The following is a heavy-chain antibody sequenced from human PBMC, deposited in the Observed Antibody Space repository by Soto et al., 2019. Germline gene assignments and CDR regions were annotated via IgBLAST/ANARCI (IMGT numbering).Heavy chain of an antibody. CDR3: ARGGRNLVVPAAVYYYYMDV. V-gene: IGHV3-48*01. J-gene: IGHJ6*03. CDR2: ISSSSSTI. D-gene: IGHD2-2*01. Sequence: GGSLRLSCAASGFTFSSYSMNWVRQAPGKGLEWVSYISSSSSTIYYADSVKGRFTISRDNAKNSLYLQMNSLRAEDTAVYYCARGGRNLVVPAAVYYYYMDVWGKGTTVTVSS. CDR1: GFTFSSYS.